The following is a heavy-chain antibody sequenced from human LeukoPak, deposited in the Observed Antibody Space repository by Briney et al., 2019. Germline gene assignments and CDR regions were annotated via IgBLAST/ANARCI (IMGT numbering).Heavy chain of an antibody. CDR1: GGSIRNANND. Sequence: PSETLSLTCAVSGGSIRNANNDWRWIRQPAGTGLEWIGRIYTSGITNYNPSLKSRVTISVDTSKNQFSLKVNSVTAADTAVYYCATYTSGWTGEYFQQWGQGTLVTVSS. CDR3: ATYTSGWTGEYFQQ. J-gene: IGHJ1*01. V-gene: IGHV4-61*02. CDR2: IYTSGIT. D-gene: IGHD6-19*01.